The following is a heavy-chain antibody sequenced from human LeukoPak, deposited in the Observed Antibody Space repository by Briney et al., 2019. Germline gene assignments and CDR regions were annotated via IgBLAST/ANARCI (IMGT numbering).Heavy chain of an antibody. CDR3: ARDLFVVAFDY. V-gene: IGHV1-18*01. Sequence: ASVNVSCKASGYTFTNYGISWVRQAPGQGLEWMGWISAYNGNTKYAQNLQGRVTKTTDTSPGTAYMELRSLRSDDTAVYYCARDLFVVAFDYWGQGTLVTVSS. J-gene: IGHJ4*02. CDR1: GYTFTNYG. CDR2: ISAYNGNT. D-gene: IGHD2-15*01.